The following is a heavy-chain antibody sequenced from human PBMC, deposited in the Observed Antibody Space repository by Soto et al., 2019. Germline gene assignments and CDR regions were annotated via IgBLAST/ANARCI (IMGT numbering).Heavy chain of an antibody. CDR2: IYPGDSDT. J-gene: IGHJ6*02. CDR1: GYSFTSYW. D-gene: IGHD6-13*01. Sequence: GESLKISCKGSGYSFTSYWIGWVRQMPGKGLEWMGIIYPGDSDTRYSPSFQGQVTISADKSISTAYLQWSSLKASDTAMYYCARTSAAGKYYYGMDVWGQGTLVTVS. CDR3: ARTSAAGKYYYGMDV. V-gene: IGHV5-51*01.